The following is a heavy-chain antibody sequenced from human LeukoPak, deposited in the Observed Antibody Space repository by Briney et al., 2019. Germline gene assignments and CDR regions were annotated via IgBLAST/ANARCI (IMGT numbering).Heavy chain of an antibody. CDR3: AKDPVRGVIINLYYFDY. Sequence: GRSLRLSCAASGFTFSSYAMSWVRQAPGKGLEWVSAISGSGGSTYYADSVKGRFTISRDNSKNTLYLHMNSLRAEDTAVYYCAKDPVRGVIINLYYFDYWGQGTLVTVSS. D-gene: IGHD3-10*01. J-gene: IGHJ4*02. V-gene: IGHV3-23*01. CDR1: GFTFSSYA. CDR2: ISGSGGST.